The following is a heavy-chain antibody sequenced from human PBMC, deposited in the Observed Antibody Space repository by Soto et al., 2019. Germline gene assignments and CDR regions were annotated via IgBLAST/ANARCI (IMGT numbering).Heavy chain of an antibody. D-gene: IGHD3-3*02. J-gene: IGHJ5*02. CDR1: GGSISSSSYY. CDR3: ASPKIAFYNWFDP. Sequence: SETLSLTCTGSGGSISSSSYYWGWIRQPPGKGLKGIGRIYYSGSTYYNPSLKSRVTISVDTSKNQFSLKLSSVTAADTAVYYCASPKIAFYNWFDPWGQGTLVTVSS. CDR2: IYYSGST. V-gene: IGHV4-39*01.